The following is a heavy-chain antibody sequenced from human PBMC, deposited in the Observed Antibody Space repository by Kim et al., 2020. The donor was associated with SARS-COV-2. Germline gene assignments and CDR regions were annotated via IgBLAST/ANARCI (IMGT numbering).Heavy chain of an antibody. V-gene: IGHV7-4-1*02. Sequence: ASVKVSCKASGYSFTSQTINWVRQAPGQGLEWMGWINTNTATPTYAQGFSGRFVFSLDTSVTTAYLHISGLKADDTAVYYCAGGTYISGYYYVSWFDPWGQGPPVPVAS. CDR3: AGGTYISGYYYVSWFDP. CDR2: INTNTATP. D-gene: IGHD3-22*01. J-gene: IGHJ5*02. CDR1: GYSFTSQT.